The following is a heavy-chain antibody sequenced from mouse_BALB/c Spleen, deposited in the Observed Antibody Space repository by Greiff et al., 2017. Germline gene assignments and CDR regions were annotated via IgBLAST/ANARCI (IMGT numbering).Heavy chain of an antibody. V-gene: IGHV5-12-1*01. CDR3: ARVIYYGNYPYYFDD. CDR1: GFAFSSYD. D-gene: IGHD2-1*01. Sequence: EVKLMESGGGLVKPGGSLKLSCAASGFAFSSYDMSWVRQTPEKRLEWVAYISSGGGSTYYPDTVKGRFTISRDNAKNTLYLQMSSLKSEDTAMYYCARVIYYGNYPYYFDDWGQGTTLTVSS. J-gene: IGHJ2*01. CDR2: ISSGGGST.